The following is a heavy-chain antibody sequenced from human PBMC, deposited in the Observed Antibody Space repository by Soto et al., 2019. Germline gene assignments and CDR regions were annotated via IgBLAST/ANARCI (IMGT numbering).Heavy chain of an antibody. J-gene: IGHJ5*02. D-gene: IGHD2-8*02. CDR3: AEWARYCTGADCRA. V-gene: IGHV3-23*01. CDR2: ISGSGTIT. CDR1: GFPFSSRA. Sequence: EVQLLESGGGLVQPGGSLRLSCAASGFPFSSRAMSWVRQAPGKGLEWVSAISGSGTITYYADSVKGRFTISRDTSKKPLYLQMTSLRADDTAVYYCAEWARYCTGADCRAWGQGTLVTVSS.